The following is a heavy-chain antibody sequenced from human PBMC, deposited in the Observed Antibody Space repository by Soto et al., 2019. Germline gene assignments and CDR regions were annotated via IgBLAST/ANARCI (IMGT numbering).Heavy chain of an antibody. CDR3: ARDRSISWFYY. J-gene: IGHJ4*02. D-gene: IGHD6-19*01. CDR1: GASVSSGSYY. CDR2: IYYSGST. Sequence: SETLSLTCTVSGASVSSGSYYWGWIRQPPGKGLEWIGHIYYSGSTNYNPSLKSRVTISVDTSKNQFSLILTSVTAADTAVYYCARDRSISWFYYWGQGALVTVSS. V-gene: IGHV4-61*01.